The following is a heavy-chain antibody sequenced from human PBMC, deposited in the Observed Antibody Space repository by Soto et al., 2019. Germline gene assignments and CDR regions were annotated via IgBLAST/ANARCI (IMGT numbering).Heavy chain of an antibody. Sequence: GGSLRLSCAASGFTFDDYGMSWVRQAPGKGLEWVSGINWNGGSTGYADFVKGRFTISRDNAKNSLYLQMNSLRAEDTALYHCARVEHPSPTTYYFDYWGQGTLVTVSS. D-gene: IGHD1-1*01. CDR3: ARVEHPSPTTYYFDY. CDR2: INWNGGST. V-gene: IGHV3-20*01. CDR1: GFTFDDYG. J-gene: IGHJ4*02.